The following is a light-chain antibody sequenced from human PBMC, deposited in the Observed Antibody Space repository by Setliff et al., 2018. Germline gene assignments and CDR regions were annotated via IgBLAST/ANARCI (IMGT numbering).Light chain of an antibody. CDR1: SSDVGAYSH. J-gene: IGLJ1*01. V-gene: IGLV2-14*01. Sequence: ALTQPASVSGSPGQSITISCAGTSSDVGAYSHVSWYQQYPGKAPKLMISEVSNRPSGVSYRFSGSKSGNTASLTISGLQAEDEADYYCMSYTTIRTYVFGTGTKGTV. CDR3: MSYTTIRTYV. CDR2: EVS.